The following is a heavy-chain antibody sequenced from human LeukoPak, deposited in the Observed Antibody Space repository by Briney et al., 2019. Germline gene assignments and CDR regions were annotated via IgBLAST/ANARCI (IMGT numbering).Heavy chain of an antibody. CDR3: ARDARYDSSGYYFDY. J-gene: IGHJ4*02. CDR1: GFTFSSYA. D-gene: IGHD3-22*01. V-gene: IGHV3-23*01. Sequence: PGGSVRLSCAASGFTFSSYAMSWVRQAPGKGLEWVSTISGSGGSTYYADSVKGRFTISRDNSKNTLHLQLNSLRAEDTAVYYCARDARYDSSGYYFDYWGQGTLVTVSS. CDR2: ISGSGGST.